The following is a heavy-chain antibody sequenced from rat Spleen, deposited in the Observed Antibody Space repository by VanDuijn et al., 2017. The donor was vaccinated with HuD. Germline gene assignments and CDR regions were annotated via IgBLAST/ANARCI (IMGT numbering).Heavy chain of an antibody. D-gene: IGHD1-12*03. CDR2: ISTGGDYT. J-gene: IGHJ2*01. CDR1: GFTFNNYW. V-gene: IGHV5S13*01. Sequence: EVQLMESGGGLVQPGRSLKLSCVASGFTFNNYWMTWVRQAPTKGLEWVASISTGGDYTYYRDSVKGRFTISRDNAKNTLYLQMDSLRSEDTATYYCASGYYYDGFPYYFNYWGRGVMVTVSS. CDR3: ASGYYYDGFPYYFNY.